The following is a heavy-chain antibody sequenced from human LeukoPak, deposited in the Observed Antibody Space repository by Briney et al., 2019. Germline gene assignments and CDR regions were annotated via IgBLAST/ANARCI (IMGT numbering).Heavy chain of an antibody. Sequence: SETLSLTCTVSGGSISSYYWSWIRQPPGKGLEWIGYIYYSGSTNYNPSLKSRVTISVDTSKNQFSLKLSSVTAADTAVYYCATSYSLWFGELFLDYWGQGTLVTVSS. CDR3: ATSYSLWFGELFLDY. V-gene: IGHV4-59*08. J-gene: IGHJ4*02. CDR2: IYYSGST. D-gene: IGHD3-10*01. CDR1: GGSISSYY.